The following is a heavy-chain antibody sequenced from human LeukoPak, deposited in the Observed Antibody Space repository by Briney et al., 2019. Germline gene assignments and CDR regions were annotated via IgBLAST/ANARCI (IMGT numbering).Heavy chain of an antibody. D-gene: IGHD5-18*01. J-gene: IGHJ6*03. CDR2: IYYSGST. V-gene: IGHV4-59*01. CDR1: GGSISSYY. Sequence: SETLSLTCTVSGGSISSYYWSWIRQPPGKGLEWIGYIYYSGSTNYNPSLKSRVTISVDTSKNQFSLKLSSVTAADTAVYYCARGSAMAPRYYYYMDVWGKGTTVTISS. CDR3: ARGSAMAPRYYYYMDV.